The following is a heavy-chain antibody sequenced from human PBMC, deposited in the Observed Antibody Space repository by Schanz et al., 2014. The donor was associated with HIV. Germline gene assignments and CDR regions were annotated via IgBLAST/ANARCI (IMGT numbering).Heavy chain of an antibody. CDR2: IHYSGST. Sequence: QVQLQESGPRLVKPSQTLSLTCGVFGVSISSADFYWSWIRHLPGKGLEWIGYIHYSGSTYSNPSLKSRLLISLDTSRRQFSLKLSSVTAADTAIYYCARVPAGSGSNFDSWGQGTLVIVSS. V-gene: IGHV4-31*11. CDR3: ARVPAGSGSNFDS. J-gene: IGHJ4*02. D-gene: IGHD3-10*01. CDR1: GVSISSADFY.